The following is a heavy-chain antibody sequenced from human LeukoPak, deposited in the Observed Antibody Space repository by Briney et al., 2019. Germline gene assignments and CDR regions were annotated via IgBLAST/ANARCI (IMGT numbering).Heavy chain of an antibody. Sequence: PGRSLRLSCAASGFTFDDYAMHWVRQAPGKGLEWVSGISWNSGSIGYADSVKGRFTISRDNAKNSLYLQMNSLRAEDTALYYCAKAMGAITIFGVVSGYFDYWGQGTLVTVSS. CDR3: AKAMGAITIFGVVSGYFDY. V-gene: IGHV3-9*01. D-gene: IGHD3-3*01. CDR1: GFTFDDYA. CDR2: ISWNSGSI. J-gene: IGHJ4*02.